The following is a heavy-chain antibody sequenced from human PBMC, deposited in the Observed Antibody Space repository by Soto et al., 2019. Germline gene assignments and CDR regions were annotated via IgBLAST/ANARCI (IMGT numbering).Heavy chain of an antibody. CDR3: AKNGWYSTDI. J-gene: IGHJ3*02. D-gene: IGHD6-19*01. V-gene: IGHV4-4*02. CDR1: GVSVTSDNW. Sequence: QLQLQESGPGLVKPSGTLSLACAVSGVSVTSDNWWSWVRQSPGKGLEWIGEIFHSVTTNYNPSLKSRATISVDKSKNQFSLTLTSVTAADTAVYYCAKNGWYSTDIWGQGTMVTVSS. CDR2: IFHSVTT.